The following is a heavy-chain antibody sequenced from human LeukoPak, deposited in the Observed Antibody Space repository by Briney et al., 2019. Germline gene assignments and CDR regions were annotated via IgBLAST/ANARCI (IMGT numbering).Heavy chain of an antibody. Sequence: SQTLSLTCAISGDSVSSNSAAWNWIRQSPSRGLEWLGRTYDRSKWYNDYAVSVKSRITINPDTSKNQFSLQLNSVTPEDTAVYYCARGEFSSSWYGNAFDIWGQGTMVTVSS. CDR2: TYDRSKWYN. CDR1: GDSVSSNSAA. CDR3: ARGEFSSSWYGNAFDI. D-gene: IGHD6-13*01. J-gene: IGHJ3*02. V-gene: IGHV6-1*01.